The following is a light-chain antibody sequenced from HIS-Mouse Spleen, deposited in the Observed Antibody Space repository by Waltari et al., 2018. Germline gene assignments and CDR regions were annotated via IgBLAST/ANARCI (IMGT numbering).Light chain of an antibody. J-gene: IGLJ2*01. CDR2: QDS. CDR3: QAWDSSTANVV. V-gene: IGLV3-1*01. CDR1: KLGDKY. Sequence: SYELTQPPSVSVSPGQTASITCSGDKLGDKYACWYQQKPGQSPVLVIYQDSKRPSGITVRFSGSNSGNTATLTISGTQAMDEADYYCQAWDSSTANVVFGGGTKLTVL.